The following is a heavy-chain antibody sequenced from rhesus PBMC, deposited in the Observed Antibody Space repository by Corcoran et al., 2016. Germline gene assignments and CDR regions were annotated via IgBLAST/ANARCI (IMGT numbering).Heavy chain of an antibody. V-gene: IGHV5-43*02. Sequence: EVQLVQSGAEVKRPGESLRISCNNSGYNFTSSWISWVRQMHGKGLEWMRSIYPGDSYTKFNPPIQGHVTISTDKAIRTTYLQWSSLKASDSATYYGARSLGGEPIWGQGVQVTVS. D-gene: IGHD1-44*01. J-gene: IGHJ4*01. CDR1: GYNFTSSW. CDR2: IYPGDSYT. CDR3: ARSLGGEPI.